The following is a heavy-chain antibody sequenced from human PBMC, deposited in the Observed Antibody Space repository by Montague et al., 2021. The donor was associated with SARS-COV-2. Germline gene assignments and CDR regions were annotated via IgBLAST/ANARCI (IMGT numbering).Heavy chain of an antibody. CDR2: VHNSGNA. D-gene: IGHD7-27*01. V-gene: IGHV4-4*02. J-gene: IGHJ5*02. CDR1: GGSLSTPHY. Sequence: SETLSLTCAVSGGSLSTPHYWSWVRQPPGKGLEWIGEVHNSGNANYNASFNGRATISVDKSKNHFSLPLTSVTAADTAVYYLSCDRITRGWLDPWGQGTLVTVSS. CDR3: SCDRITRGWLDP.